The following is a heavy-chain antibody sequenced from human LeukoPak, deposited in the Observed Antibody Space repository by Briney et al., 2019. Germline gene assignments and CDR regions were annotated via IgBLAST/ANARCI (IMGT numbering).Heavy chain of an antibody. CDR2: ITSDSRYM. CDR3: ARDWYYSIDY. D-gene: IGHD3-10*01. CDR1: EFTFSSYN. Sequence: PGGSLSLSCAASEFTFSSYNMNWVRQAPGKGLEWVSSITSDSRYMYYADSVKGRFTISRDNAKNMLYLQMNSLRAEDTAVYYCARDWYYSIDYWGQGTLVTVSS. V-gene: IGHV3-21*01. J-gene: IGHJ4*02.